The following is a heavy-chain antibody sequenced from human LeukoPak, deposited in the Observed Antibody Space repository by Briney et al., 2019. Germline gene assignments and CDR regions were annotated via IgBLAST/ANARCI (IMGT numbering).Heavy chain of an antibody. CDR2: IRSKANSYAT. Sequence: GGSLRLSCAASGFTFSGSAMHWVRQASGKGLEWVGRIRSKANSYATAYAASVKGRFTISRDDSKNTAYLQMNSLKTEDTAVYYCGGRGNDAFDIWGQGTMVTVSS. CDR1: GFTFSGSA. V-gene: IGHV3-73*01. J-gene: IGHJ3*02. D-gene: IGHD3-16*01. CDR3: GGRGNDAFDI.